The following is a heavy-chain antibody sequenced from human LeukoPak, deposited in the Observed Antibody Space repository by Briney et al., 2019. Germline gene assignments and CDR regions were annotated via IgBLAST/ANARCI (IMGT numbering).Heavy chain of an antibody. CDR2: ISDGGSEI. Sequence: GGSLRLSCAASGFTFSFYTMNWVRQAPGKGLEWVSSISDGGSEIYYSDPVKGRFAVSRDDAQNSLSLQMNSLRVEDRGIYYCAKGKSGSYYFYMDVWGKGSTVTVSS. CDR3: AKGKSGSYYFYMDV. CDR1: GFTFSFYT. J-gene: IGHJ6*03. V-gene: IGHV3-21*06.